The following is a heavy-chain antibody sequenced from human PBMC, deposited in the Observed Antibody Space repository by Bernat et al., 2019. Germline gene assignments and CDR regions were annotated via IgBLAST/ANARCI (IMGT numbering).Heavy chain of an antibody. CDR1: GGSISSGGYY. Sequence: QVQLQESGPGLVKPSQTLSLTCTVSGGSISSGGYYWSWIRQHPGKGLEWIGYIYYRGSTYYNPSLKSRVTISVDTSKNQFSLKLSSVTAADTAVYYCARSERITIFGVVIEGAFDIWGQGTMVTVSS. J-gene: IGHJ3*02. V-gene: IGHV4-31*03. CDR3: ARSERITIFGVVIEGAFDI. D-gene: IGHD3-3*01. CDR2: IYYRGST.